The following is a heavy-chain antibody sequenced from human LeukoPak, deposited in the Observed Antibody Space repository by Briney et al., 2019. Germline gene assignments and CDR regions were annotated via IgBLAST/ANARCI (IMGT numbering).Heavy chain of an antibody. D-gene: IGHD3-3*01. Sequence: PSETLSLTCTVSGGSISSYYWSWIRQPAGKGLEWIGRIYTSGSTNYNPSLKSRVTMSVDTSKNQFSLKLSSVTAADTAVYYCARNDFWSGYFEWFDPWGQGTLVTVSS. V-gene: IGHV4-4*07. CDR1: GGSISSYY. J-gene: IGHJ5*02. CDR3: ARNDFWSGYFEWFDP. CDR2: IYTSGST.